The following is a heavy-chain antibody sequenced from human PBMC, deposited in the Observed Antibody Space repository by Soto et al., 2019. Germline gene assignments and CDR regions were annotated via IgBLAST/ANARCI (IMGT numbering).Heavy chain of an antibody. J-gene: IGHJ6*02. D-gene: IGHD3-10*01. CDR1: GGTFSSYA. CDR2: IIPIFGTA. Sequence: SVKVSCKASGGTFSSYAISWVRQAPGQGLEWMGGIIPIFGTANYAQKFQGRVTITADESTSTAYMELSSLRSEDTAVYYCASQYGSASHYYYYGMDVWGQGTTVTVSS. V-gene: IGHV1-69*13. CDR3: ASQYGSASHYYYYGMDV.